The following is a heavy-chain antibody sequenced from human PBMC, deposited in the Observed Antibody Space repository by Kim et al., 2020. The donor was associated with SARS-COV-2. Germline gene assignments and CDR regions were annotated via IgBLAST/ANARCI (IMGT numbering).Heavy chain of an antibody. J-gene: IGHJ5*02. Sequence: ASVKVSCKASGYTFTSYGISWVRQAPGQGLEWMGWISAYNGNTNYAQKLQGRVTMTTDTSTSTAYMELRSLRSDDTAVYYCARSDGYCSSTSCHNWFDPWGQGTLVTVSS. CDR3: ARSDGYCSSTSCHNWFDP. CDR2: ISAYNGNT. V-gene: IGHV1-18*01. D-gene: IGHD2-2*01. CDR1: GYTFTSYG.